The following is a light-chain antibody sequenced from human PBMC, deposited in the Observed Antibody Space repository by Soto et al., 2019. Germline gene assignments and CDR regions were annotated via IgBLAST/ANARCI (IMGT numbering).Light chain of an antibody. J-gene: IGKJ5*01. Sequence: EIVLTPSPATLSLSPWESATLSFGSSQSVSSYLAWYQQKPGQAPRLLIYDASNRATGIPARFSGSGSGTDFTLTISSLEPEDFAVYYCQQRSNWPPITFGQGTRLEIK. CDR3: QQRSNWPPIT. V-gene: IGKV3-11*01. CDR1: QSVSSY. CDR2: DAS.